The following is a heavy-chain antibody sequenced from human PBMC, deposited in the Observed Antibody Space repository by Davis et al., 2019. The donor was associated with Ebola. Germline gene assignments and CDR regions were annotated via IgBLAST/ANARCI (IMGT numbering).Heavy chain of an antibody. Sequence: MPSETLSLTCAVSGGSISSSNWWSWVRQPPGKGLEWIGEIYHSGSTNYNPSLKSRVTISVDTSKNQFSLKLSSVTAADTAVYYCARQVSSSWYRGWFDPWGQGTLVTVSS. V-gene: IGHV4-4*02. CDR1: GGSISSSNW. CDR2: IYHSGST. CDR3: ARQVSSSWYRGWFDP. J-gene: IGHJ5*02. D-gene: IGHD6-13*01.